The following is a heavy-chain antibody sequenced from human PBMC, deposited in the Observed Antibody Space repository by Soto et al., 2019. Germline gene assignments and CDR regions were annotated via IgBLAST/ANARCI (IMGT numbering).Heavy chain of an antibody. V-gene: IGHV4-39*01. CDR3: ARQGTTVTTYLDWYIDY. CDR1: GGSISSSSYY. CDR2: IYYSGST. J-gene: IGHJ4*02. Sequence: PSETLSLTCTVSGGSISSSSYYWGWIRHPPGKGLEWIGSIYYSGSTYYNPSLKSRVTISVDTSKNQFSLKLSSVTAADTAVYNCARQGTTVTTYLDWYIDYWGQGTLGTVS. D-gene: IGHD4-17*01.